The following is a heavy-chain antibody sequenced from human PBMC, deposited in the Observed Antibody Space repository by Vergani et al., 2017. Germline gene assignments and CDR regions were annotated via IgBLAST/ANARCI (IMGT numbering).Heavy chain of an antibody. V-gene: IGHV4-61*02. CDR1: GGSISSSSYY. CDR3: ARVDYYYYGMDV. J-gene: IGHJ6*02. CDR2: IYTSGST. Sequence: QLQLQESGPGLVKPSETLSLTCTVSGGSISSSSYYWSWIRQPAGKGLEWIGRIYTSGSTNYNPSLKSRVTMSVDTSKNQFSLKLSSVTAADTAVYYCARVDYYYYGMDVWGQGTTVTVSS.